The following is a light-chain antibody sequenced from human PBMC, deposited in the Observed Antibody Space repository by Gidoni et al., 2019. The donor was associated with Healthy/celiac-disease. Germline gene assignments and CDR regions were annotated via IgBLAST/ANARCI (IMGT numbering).Light chain of an antibody. Sequence: QSALTQPASVSGSPGQSITISCTGTSSDVGRYNLVSWYQQPPGKAPKLMIYEVSKRPSGVSNRFSGSKSGNTASLTISGLQAEDEADYYGCSYAGSSTVVFGGGTKRTVL. J-gene: IGLJ2*01. V-gene: IGLV2-23*02. CDR2: EVS. CDR1: SSDVGRYNL. CDR3: CSYAGSSTVV.